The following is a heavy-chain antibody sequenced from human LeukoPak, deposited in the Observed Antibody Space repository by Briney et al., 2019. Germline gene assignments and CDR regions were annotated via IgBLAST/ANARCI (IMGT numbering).Heavy chain of an antibody. V-gene: IGHV4-34*01. Sequence: SETLSLTCTVSGGSISSYYWSWIRQPPGKGLEWIGEINHSGSTNYNPSLKSRVTISVDTSKNQFSLKLSSVTAADTAVYYCARETTDYGGRLFDYWGQGTLVTVSS. D-gene: IGHD4-17*01. CDR3: ARETTDYGGRLFDY. CDR1: GGSISSYY. J-gene: IGHJ4*02. CDR2: INHSGST.